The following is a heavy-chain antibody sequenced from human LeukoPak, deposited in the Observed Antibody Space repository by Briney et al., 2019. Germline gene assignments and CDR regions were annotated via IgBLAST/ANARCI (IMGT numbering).Heavy chain of an antibody. Sequence: GGSLRLSCAASGFTFSSYWMSWVRQAPGKGPEWVAHIKQDASQEDHVDSVKGRFTISRDNAKNSLYLQMNSLRAEDTAVYYCARGVVYPTWSGPHWSDYWGQGTLVTVSS. J-gene: IGHJ4*02. CDR3: ARGVVYPTWSGPHWSDY. CDR2: IKQDASQE. D-gene: IGHD3-3*01. V-gene: IGHV3-7*01. CDR1: GFTFSSYW.